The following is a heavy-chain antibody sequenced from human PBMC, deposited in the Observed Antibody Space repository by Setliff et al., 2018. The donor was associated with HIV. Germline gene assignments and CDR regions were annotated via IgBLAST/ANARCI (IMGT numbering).Heavy chain of an antibody. D-gene: IGHD5-12*01. CDR3: ATRLLGYSGLGY. Sequence: PGETLTLSCKTSGYNFATYYITWVRQMPGKGLEWIGRINPGDSDTGYSPSFQGQVTISADKSISTTYLQWNSLKASDTAMYYCATRLLGYSGLGYWGQGTLVTVSS. V-gene: IGHV5-51*01. CDR2: INPGDSDT. J-gene: IGHJ4*02. CDR1: GYNFATYY.